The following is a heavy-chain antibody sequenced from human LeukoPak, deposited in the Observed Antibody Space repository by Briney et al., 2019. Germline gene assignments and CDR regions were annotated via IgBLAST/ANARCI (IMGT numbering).Heavy chain of an antibody. CDR1: GGSFSGYY. CDR3: ARDRADCTNGVCSPFFDY. Sequence: PSETLSLTCAVYGGSFSGYYWSWIRQPPGKGLEWIGEINHSGSTNYNPSLKSRVTISVDTSKNQFSLKLSSVTAADTAVYYCARDRADCTNGVCSPFFDYWGQGTLVTVSS. CDR2: INHSGST. J-gene: IGHJ4*02. V-gene: IGHV4-34*01. D-gene: IGHD2-8*01.